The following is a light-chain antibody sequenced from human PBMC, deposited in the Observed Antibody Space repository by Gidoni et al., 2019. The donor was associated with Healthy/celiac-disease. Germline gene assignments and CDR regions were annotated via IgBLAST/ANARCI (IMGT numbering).Light chain of an antibody. CDR3: QQRSNWPPYMYT. CDR2: DAS. J-gene: IGKJ2*01. CDR1: QSVSSY. Sequence: ETVCTLARATLSVSPGERATLSCRASQSVSSYLAWYQQKPVQAPRLLIYDASNRATGIPARFSGSGSGTDFTLTISSLGPEDFAVYYCQQRSNWPPYMYTFGQGTKLEIK. V-gene: IGKV3-11*01.